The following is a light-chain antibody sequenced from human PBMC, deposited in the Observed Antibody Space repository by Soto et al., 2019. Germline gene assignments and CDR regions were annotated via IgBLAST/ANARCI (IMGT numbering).Light chain of an antibody. CDR2: GAS. J-gene: IGKJ4*01. CDR1: QIISDF. CDR3: QQSHSTPLN. V-gene: IGKV1-39*01. Sequence: DIQMTQSPSSLLASVGDRITLTCRTSQIISDFLNWYQQKPGKAPKLLIYGASSLETGVPSRFSGRGSGTVFTLSIDSLEPGDSATYFCQQSHSTPLNFGGGTKV.